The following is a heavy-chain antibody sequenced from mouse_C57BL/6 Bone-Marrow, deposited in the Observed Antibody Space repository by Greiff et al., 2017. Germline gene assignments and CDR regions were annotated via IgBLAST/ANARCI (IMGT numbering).Heavy chain of an antibody. J-gene: IGHJ4*01. V-gene: IGHV1-54*01. CDR1: GYAFTNYL. D-gene: IGHD2-2*01. CDR2: INPGSGGT. Sequence: QVQLQQSGAELVRPGTSVKVSCKASGYAFTNYLIEWVKQRPGQGLEWIGVINPGSGGTNYNEKFKGKAPLTADKSSSTAYMQLSSLTSEDSAVYSCAKSWLRQAMDDWGQGTSVTVCS. CDR3: AKSWLRQAMDD.